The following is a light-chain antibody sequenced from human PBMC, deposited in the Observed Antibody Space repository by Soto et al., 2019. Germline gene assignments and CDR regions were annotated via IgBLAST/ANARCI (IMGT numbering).Light chain of an antibody. J-gene: IGKJ2*01. CDR3: QQSYSTPYT. Sequence: DIQMTQSPSSLSASVGDRVTITCRASQSISSYLNWYQEKPGKAPKLLIYAAYSVQSGVPSRFSGSGSGTDCTLTISSLQPEDFATYYGQQSYSTPYTCGRGTKLEIK. CDR2: AAY. CDR1: QSISSY. V-gene: IGKV1-39*01.